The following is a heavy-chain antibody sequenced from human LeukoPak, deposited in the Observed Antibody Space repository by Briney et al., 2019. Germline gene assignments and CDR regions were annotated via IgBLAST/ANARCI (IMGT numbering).Heavy chain of an antibody. D-gene: IGHD3-22*01. CDR2: IKHDGSEI. V-gene: IGHV3-7*03. Sequence: GSLRLSCAASGFTFSSSWMNWVRQAPGKGLEWVANIKHDGSEIYYVDSVKGRFTVSRDNTKNSLYLQMSSLRVEDTAVYYCARDSPYGQYSYDTAGPDYWGQGTLVTVSS. CDR1: GFTFSSSW. CDR3: ARDSPYGQYSYDTAGPDY. J-gene: IGHJ4*02.